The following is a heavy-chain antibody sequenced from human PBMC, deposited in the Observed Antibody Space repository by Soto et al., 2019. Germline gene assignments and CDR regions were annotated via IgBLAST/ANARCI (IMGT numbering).Heavy chain of an antibody. CDR3: ASTEHYYDSSGYYFIQHYYFDY. V-gene: IGHV4-39*01. Sequence: SETLSLTCTVSGGSISSSSYYWGWILQPPGKGLEWIGSIYYSGSTYYNPPLKSRVTISVDTSKNQFSLKLSSVTAADTAVYYCASTEHYYDSSGYYFIQHYYFDYWGQGTLVTVSS. D-gene: IGHD3-22*01. CDR2: IYYSGST. J-gene: IGHJ4*02. CDR1: GGSISSSSYY.